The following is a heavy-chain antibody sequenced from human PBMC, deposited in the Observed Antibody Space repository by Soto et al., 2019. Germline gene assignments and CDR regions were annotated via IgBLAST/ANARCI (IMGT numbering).Heavy chain of an antibody. V-gene: IGHV3-21*01. J-gene: IGHJ6*02. CDR3: ARGPIVATNYYYYYGMDV. D-gene: IGHD5-12*01. CDR2: ISSSSSYI. CDR1: GFTFSSYS. Sequence: GGSLRLSCAASGFTFSSYSMNWVRQAPGKGLEWVSSISSSSSYIYYADSVKGRFTISRDNAKNSLYLQMNSLRAEDTAVYYCARGPIVATNYYYYYGMDVWGQGTTVTVSS.